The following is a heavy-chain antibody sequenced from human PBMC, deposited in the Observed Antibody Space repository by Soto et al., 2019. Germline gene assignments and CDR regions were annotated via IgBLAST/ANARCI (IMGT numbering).Heavy chain of an antibody. Sequence: QVQLVQSGAEVKKPGASVKVSCKASGYTFTSYDISWVRQAPGQGLEWMGWISAYNGNTNYAQKLQGRVTMTTDTSTSTAYMELRSLRSDDTAVYYCAGGFRVAGTRWWFDPWGQGTRVTVSS. CDR3: AGGFRVAGTRWWFDP. CDR1: GYTFTSYD. D-gene: IGHD2-15*01. V-gene: IGHV1-18*01. J-gene: IGHJ5*02. CDR2: ISAYNGNT.